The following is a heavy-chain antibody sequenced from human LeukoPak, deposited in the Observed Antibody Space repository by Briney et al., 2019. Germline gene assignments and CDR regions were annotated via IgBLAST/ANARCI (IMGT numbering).Heavy chain of an antibody. V-gene: IGHV1-69*13. CDR3: ARNTGYSSSWYADY. Sequence: ASVKVSCKASGGTFSSYAISWVRQAPGQGLEWMGGIIPIFGTANYAQKFQGRVTITADESTSTAYMELSSLRSEDTAVYYCARNTGYSSSWYADYWGQGTLVTVSS. J-gene: IGHJ4*02. CDR1: GGTFSSYA. D-gene: IGHD6-13*01. CDR2: IIPIFGTA.